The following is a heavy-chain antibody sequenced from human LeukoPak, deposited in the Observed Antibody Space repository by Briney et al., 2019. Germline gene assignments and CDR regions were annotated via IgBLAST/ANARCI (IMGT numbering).Heavy chain of an antibody. CDR1: GFTFSSYG. CDR3: AKDLREQQPTDDY. D-gene: IGHD6-13*01. J-gene: IGHJ4*02. Sequence: GRSLRLSCAASGFTFSSYGMHWVRQAPGKGLEWVAFIRYDGSNKYYADSVKGRFTISRDNSKNTLYLQMNSLRAEDTAVYYCAKDLREQQPTDDYWGQGTLVTVSS. CDR2: IRYDGSNK. V-gene: IGHV3-30*02.